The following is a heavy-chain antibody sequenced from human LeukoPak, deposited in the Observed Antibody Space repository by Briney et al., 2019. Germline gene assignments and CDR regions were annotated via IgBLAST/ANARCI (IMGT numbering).Heavy chain of an antibody. Sequence: GSLRLSCAASGFIFSRYWMHWVRQAPGKGLAWVSRINGDGSTLSYADSVKGRFTISRDNAKNTLYLQMNSLRAEDTAVYYCVRDFGESSGYYFDYWGQGTLVTVSS. J-gene: IGHJ4*02. CDR3: VRDFGESSGYYFDY. CDR1: GFIFSRYW. D-gene: IGHD3-22*01. V-gene: IGHV3-74*01. CDR2: INGDGSTL.